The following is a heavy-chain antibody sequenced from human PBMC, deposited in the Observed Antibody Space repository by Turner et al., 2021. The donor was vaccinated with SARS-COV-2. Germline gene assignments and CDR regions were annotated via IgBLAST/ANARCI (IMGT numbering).Heavy chain of an antibody. V-gene: IGHV1-46*01. CDR3: ARVGGAFDI. Sequence: QVQRVQSGAEVKKPGGSVKVSCKPSGYTFTRYYMHGVRQALGQELEWMGIINPSGGSTIYAQKFQGRVTMTRDTSTSTVYMELSSLRSEDTAVYYCARVGGAFDIWGQGTMVIVSS. CDR2: INPSGGST. J-gene: IGHJ3*02. CDR1: GYTFTRYY.